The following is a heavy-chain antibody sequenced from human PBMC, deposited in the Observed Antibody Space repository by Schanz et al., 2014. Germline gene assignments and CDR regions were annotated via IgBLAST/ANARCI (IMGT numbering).Heavy chain of an antibody. CDR1: GFTFSSFS. Sequence: EVQLVESGGGLVQPGGSLRLSCVASGFTFSSFSMNWVRQTPEKGLEWVSYISTSSTTRYYAASLRGRFTISRDDAKNAVYLQMNSLRVEDTGLYFCARDPVEGAPTPYYFDSWGPGTLVTVSS. V-gene: IGHV3-48*01. D-gene: IGHD1-26*01. CDR2: ISTSSTTR. CDR3: ARDPVEGAPTPYYFDS. J-gene: IGHJ4*02.